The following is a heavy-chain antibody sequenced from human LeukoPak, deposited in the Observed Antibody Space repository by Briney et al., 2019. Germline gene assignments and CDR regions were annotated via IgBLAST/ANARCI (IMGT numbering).Heavy chain of an antibody. V-gene: IGHV3-23*01. Sequence: GGSLRLSCAVSGITLSNYGMSWVRQAPGKGLEWVAGISDSGGRTNYADSVKGRFSISRDNPKNTLYLQMNSLRAEDTAVYFCAKRGVVIRVILVGFHKEAYYFDSWGQGALVTVSS. D-gene: IGHD3-22*01. CDR3: AKRGVVIRVILVGFHKEAYYFDS. CDR2: ISDSGGRT. J-gene: IGHJ4*02. CDR1: GITLSNYG.